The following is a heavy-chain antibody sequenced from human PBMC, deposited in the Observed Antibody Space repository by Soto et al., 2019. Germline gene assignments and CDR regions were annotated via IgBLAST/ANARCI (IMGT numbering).Heavy chain of an antibody. V-gene: IGHV1-24*01. J-gene: IGHJ3*02. CDR3: ATTLESLPDAFDI. CDR1: GYTLTELS. D-gene: IGHD6-6*01. CDR2: FDPEDGET. Sequence: ASVKVSCKVSGYTLTELSMHWVRQAPGKGLEWMEGFDPEDGETIYAQKFQGRVTMTEDTSTDTAYMELSSLRSEDTAVYYCATTLESLPDAFDIWGRGTMVTVSS.